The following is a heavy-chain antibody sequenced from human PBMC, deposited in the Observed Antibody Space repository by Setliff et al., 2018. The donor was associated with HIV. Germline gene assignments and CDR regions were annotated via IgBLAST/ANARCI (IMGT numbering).Heavy chain of an antibody. V-gene: IGHV4-39*01. J-gene: IGHJ3*02. CDR2: VYSSGST. CDR1: GGSIGIRIYF. CDR3: ASGQWLEHAFDI. D-gene: IGHD6-19*01. Sequence: SETLSLTCTVSGGSIGIRIYFWGWIRQPPGKGLEWIGSVYSSGSTYYNPSLKSRVTVSVDTSKDQFSLRLSSVTFADTAVYYCASGQWLEHAFDIWGQGTVVTVSS.